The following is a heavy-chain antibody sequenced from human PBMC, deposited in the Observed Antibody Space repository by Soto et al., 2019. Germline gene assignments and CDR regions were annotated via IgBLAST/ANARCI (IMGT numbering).Heavy chain of an antibody. CDR2: IYWDDDK. V-gene: IGHV2-5*02. CDR1: GFSLSTGGVG. CDR3: AHSRCGGDCLQSNSSHYYHGMDD. D-gene: IGHD2-21*02. Sequence: QITLKESGPSLVKPPETLTLTCTFSGFSLSTGGVGVGWIRQPPGKALEWLALIYWDDDKRYSPSLRSRLTVTKDTSKNQVVLTMTNMDPVDTATYYCAHSRCGGDCLQSNSSHYYHGMDDWGQGTTVTVSS. J-gene: IGHJ6*02.